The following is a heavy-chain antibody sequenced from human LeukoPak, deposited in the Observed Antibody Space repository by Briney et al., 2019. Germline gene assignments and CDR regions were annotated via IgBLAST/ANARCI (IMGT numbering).Heavy chain of an antibody. V-gene: IGHV1-18*01. Sequence: ASVKVSCKASGYTFTSYGISWVRQAPGQGLEWMGWISAYNGNTNYAQKLQGRVTMTTDTSTSTAYMELRSLRSDDAAVYYCARVPRVPQAFDIWGQGTMVTVSS. CDR1: GYTFTSYG. CDR2: ISAYNGNT. CDR3: ARVPRVPQAFDI. J-gene: IGHJ3*02.